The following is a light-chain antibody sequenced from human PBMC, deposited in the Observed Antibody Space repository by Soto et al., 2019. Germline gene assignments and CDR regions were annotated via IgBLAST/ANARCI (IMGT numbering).Light chain of an antibody. V-gene: IGLV2-14*01. CDR2: EVS. J-gene: IGLJ1*01. Sequence: QSVLTQPASVSGSPGQSITISCTGTRNDVGGYNYVSWYQHHPGKAPKLVIYEVSHRPSGISDRFSGSKSGNTASLTISGFQVEDEADYYCSSYTTSSPYVFGAGTKVTVL. CDR3: SSYTTSSPYV. CDR1: RNDVGGYNY.